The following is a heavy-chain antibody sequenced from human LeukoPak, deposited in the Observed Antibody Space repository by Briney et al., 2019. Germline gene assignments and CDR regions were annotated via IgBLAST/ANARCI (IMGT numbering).Heavy chain of an antibody. CDR2: INHSGST. J-gene: IGHJ4*02. V-gene: IGHV4-34*01. D-gene: IGHD5-24*01. Sequence: PSETLSLTCAVYGGSFSGYYWSWIRQPPGKGLEWIGEINHSGSTNYNPSLKSRVTISVDTSKNQFSLKLSSVTAADTAVYYCARGRRWLQLNYWSQGTLVTVSS. CDR1: GGSFSGYY. CDR3: ARGRRWLQLNY.